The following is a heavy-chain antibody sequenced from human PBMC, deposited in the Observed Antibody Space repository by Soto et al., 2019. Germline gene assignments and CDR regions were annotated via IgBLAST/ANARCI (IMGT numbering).Heavy chain of an antibody. CDR3: ARGPNWNFPRTRFDY. V-gene: IGHV1-69*13. CDR2: IIPIFGTA. CDR1: GGTFSSYA. Sequence: VKVSCKASGGTFSSYAISWVRQAPGQGLEWMGGIIPIFGTANYAQKFQGRVTITADESTSTAYMELSSLRSEDTAVYYCARGPNWNFPRTRFDYWGQGTLVTVSS. D-gene: IGHD1-7*01. J-gene: IGHJ4*02.